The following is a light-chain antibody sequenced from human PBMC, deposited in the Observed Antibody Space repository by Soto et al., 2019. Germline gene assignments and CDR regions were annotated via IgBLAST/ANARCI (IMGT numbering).Light chain of an antibody. Sequence: QSALTQPASVSGSPGQSITISCTGTSSDVGGYNYVSWYQQHPAKAPKLMIYEVSNRPSGVSHRFSGSKSGNTASLTISGLHADDEADYYCFSYTTSSTLVFGGGTKLTVL. V-gene: IGLV2-14*01. CDR1: SSDVGGYNY. CDR3: FSYTTSSTLV. J-gene: IGLJ3*02. CDR2: EVS.